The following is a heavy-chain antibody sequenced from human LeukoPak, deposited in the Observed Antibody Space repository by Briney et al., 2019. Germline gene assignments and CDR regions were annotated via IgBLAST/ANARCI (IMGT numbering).Heavy chain of an antibody. J-gene: IGHJ3*02. CDR2: MNRDGSEK. D-gene: IGHD6-13*01. CDR3: ARDTSSWLDAFDI. Sequence: GGSLRLSCAASGFIFSDYWMTWVRQAPGKGLEWVANMNRDGSEKHYVDSVKGRFTISRDNANNLLFLQMNNLRAEDTAVYYCARDTSSWLDAFDIWGQGTMVTVSS. CDR1: GFIFSDYW. V-gene: IGHV3-7*01.